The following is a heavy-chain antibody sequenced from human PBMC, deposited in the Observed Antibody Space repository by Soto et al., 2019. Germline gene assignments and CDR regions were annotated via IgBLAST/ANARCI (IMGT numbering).Heavy chain of an antibody. D-gene: IGHD1-26*01. V-gene: IGHV4-39*01. CDR3: ASALPCGTYWYFDL. CDR1: VGSISSRSYY. J-gene: IGHJ2*01. CDR2: IYYSGST. Sequence: QLQLQESGPGLVKPSETLSLTCTVSVGSISSRSYYWGWSRQPPGKGLEWIGSIYYSGSTYYNPSLTSRVTISVDSSKNQFSLKLSFVTAADTAVYYCASALPCGTYWYFDLWGRGTLVTVSS.